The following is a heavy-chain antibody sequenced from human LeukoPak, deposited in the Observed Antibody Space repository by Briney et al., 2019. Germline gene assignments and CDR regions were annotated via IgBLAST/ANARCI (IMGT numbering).Heavy chain of an antibody. CDR1: GFTFSSYW. V-gene: IGHV3-74*01. D-gene: IGHD1-26*01. CDR2: IKSDGSIT. J-gene: IGHJ4*02. CDR3: ARGGTSYSGKLDY. Sequence: QTGGSLRLSCAASGFTFSSYWMHWVRQAPGKGLVWVSRIKSDGSITTYADSVKGRFTISRDNAKNTLYLQMNGLRAEDTAVYYCARGGTSYSGKLDYWGLGTLVTVSS.